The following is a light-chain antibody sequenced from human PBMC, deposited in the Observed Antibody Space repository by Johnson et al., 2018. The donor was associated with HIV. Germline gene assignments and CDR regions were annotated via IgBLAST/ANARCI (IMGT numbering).Light chain of an antibody. V-gene: IGLV1-51*01. CDR2: DNN. J-gene: IGLJ1*01. CDR3: GTWDSSLSAYV. Sequence: HSVLSQPPSVSAAPGQKVTISCSGGSSNIGNNYVSWYQQLPGTAPKLLIYDNNKRPSGIPDRFSGSKSGTSATLGITGLQTGDEADYYCGTWDSSLSAYVFGTGTKVTVL. CDR1: SSNIGNNY.